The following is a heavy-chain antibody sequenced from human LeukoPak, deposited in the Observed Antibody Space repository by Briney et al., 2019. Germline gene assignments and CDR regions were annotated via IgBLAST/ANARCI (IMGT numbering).Heavy chain of an antibody. CDR1: GGSISSGGYY. CDR2: IYYSGST. Sequence: SQTLSLTCTVSGGSISSGGYYWSWIRQHPGKGLEWIGYIYYSGSTYYNPSLKSRVTISVDTSENQFSLKLSSVTAADTAVYYCARDSSPTIGYCSGGSCYPRGGWFDPWGQGTLVTVSS. J-gene: IGHJ5*02. CDR3: ARDSSPTIGYCSGGSCYPRGGWFDP. V-gene: IGHV4-31*03. D-gene: IGHD2-15*01.